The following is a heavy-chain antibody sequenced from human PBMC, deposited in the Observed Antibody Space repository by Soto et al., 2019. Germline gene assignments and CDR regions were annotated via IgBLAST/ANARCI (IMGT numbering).Heavy chain of an antibody. Sequence: QVQLQESGPGLVKPSGTLSLTCAVSGGSISSSHWWTWVRQSPWKGLEYIGEISHSGTSNSNPSLKSGVTLSVDKSTNHLSLSLTSVTAADTGVYYCARVVLTITRGAFDAWGQGTLVIVSS. CDR3: ARVVLTITRGAFDA. CDR2: ISHSGTS. CDR1: GGSISSSHW. J-gene: IGHJ3*01. D-gene: IGHD3-9*01. V-gene: IGHV4-4*02.